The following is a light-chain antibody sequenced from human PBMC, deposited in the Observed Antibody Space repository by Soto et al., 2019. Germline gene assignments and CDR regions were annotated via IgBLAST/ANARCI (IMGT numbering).Light chain of an antibody. CDR2: GVS. CDR3: QQYGSSEII. Sequence: ELVLTQSPGTLSLSPGETAALSCRASQSLTSSYLAWYQQRPGQAPSLLIYGVSSRATGIPDRFSGSGSGTDFTLTISRLEPEDFAVFYCQQYGSSEIIFGQGTRLEIK. J-gene: IGKJ5*01. CDR1: QSLTSSY. V-gene: IGKV3-20*01.